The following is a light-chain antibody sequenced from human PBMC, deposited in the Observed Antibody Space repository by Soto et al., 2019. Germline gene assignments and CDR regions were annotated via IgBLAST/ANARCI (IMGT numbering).Light chain of an antibody. Sequence: EIVLTQSPGTLSLSPGERATLSCRASESVSSSYLAWFQQKPGQAPRLLIFGASSRATGTPDRFSGSGYGTDFTLTISRLEPEDFAVYDCQQYGSSPPWTFGQGTEVEIK. J-gene: IGKJ1*01. CDR1: ESVSSSY. CDR3: QQYGSSPPWT. CDR2: GAS. V-gene: IGKV3-20*01.